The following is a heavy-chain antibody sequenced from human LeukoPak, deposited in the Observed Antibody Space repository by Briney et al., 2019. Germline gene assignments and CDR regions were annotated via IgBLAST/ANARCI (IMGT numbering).Heavy chain of an antibody. D-gene: IGHD3-3*02. J-gene: IGHJ4*02. Sequence: GGSLRLSCAASGFTFSNLWMSWVRQAPGKGLEWVANIKQDGSEKYCVDSVKGRFTISRDNAKNSLYLQMDSLRAEDTAVYYCARDSQHLNFDHWGQGTLVTVSS. V-gene: IGHV3-7*04. CDR3: ARDSQHLNFDH. CDR1: GFTFSNLW. CDR2: IKQDGSEK.